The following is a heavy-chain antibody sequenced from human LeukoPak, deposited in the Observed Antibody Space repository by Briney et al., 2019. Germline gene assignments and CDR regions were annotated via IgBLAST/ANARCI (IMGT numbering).Heavy chain of an antibody. CDR3: ARDAWLVGTTNLYYFDY. CDR2: INPNSGDT. D-gene: IGHD1-26*01. J-gene: IGHJ4*02. Sequence: ASMKVSCKASEYTFTDYYMHWVRQAPGQGLEWMGWINPNSGDTNYAQKFQGRVTMTRDPSISTAYMALTRLGSDDTAVYYCARDAWLVGTTNLYYFDYWGQGTLVTVSS. CDR1: EYTFTDYY. V-gene: IGHV1-2*02.